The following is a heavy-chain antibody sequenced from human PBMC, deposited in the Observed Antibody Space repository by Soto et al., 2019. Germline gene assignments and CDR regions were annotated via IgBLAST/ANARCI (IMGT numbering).Heavy chain of an antibody. D-gene: IGHD3-22*01. V-gene: IGHV4-31*03. CDR3: ARYGRTSGYSLDY. Sequence: QVQLQESGPGLVKPSETLSLTCTVSRGSISSGGFYWSWIRQSPGKGLEWIGLIYANGNSYYNPSLKSRANISLDTSKNKFSLKISSVTVVDTAVSSCARYGRTSGYSLDYWGQGTPVTVSP. CDR1: RGSISSGGFY. CDR2: IYANGNS. J-gene: IGHJ4*02.